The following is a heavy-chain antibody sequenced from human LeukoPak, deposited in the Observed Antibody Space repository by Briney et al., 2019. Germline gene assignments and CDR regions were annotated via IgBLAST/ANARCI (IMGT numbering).Heavy chain of an antibody. V-gene: IGHV1-69*13. CDR3: ARSSSGSYPLGYYFDY. D-gene: IGHD1-26*01. CDR2: IIPIFGTA. Sequence: SVKVSCKASGGTFGSYAISWVRQAPGQGLEWMGGIIPIFGTANYAQKFQGRVTITADESMSTAYMELSSLRSEDTAVYYCARSSSGSYPLGYYFDYWGQGTLVTVSS. J-gene: IGHJ4*02. CDR1: GGTFGSYA.